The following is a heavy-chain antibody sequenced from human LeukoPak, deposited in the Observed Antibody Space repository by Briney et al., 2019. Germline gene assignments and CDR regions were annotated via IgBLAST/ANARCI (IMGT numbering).Heavy chain of an antibody. CDR3: ARELSPYNWNYGFDY. CDR2: ISYDGSNK. CDR1: GFTFSSYS. D-gene: IGHD1-7*01. Sequence: GGSLRLSCAASGFTFSSYSMHWVRQAPGKGLEWVAVISYDGSNKYYADSVKGPFTISRDNSKNTLYLQMNRLRAEDTAVYYCARELSPYNWNYGFDYWGQGTLVTVSS. J-gene: IGHJ4*02. V-gene: IGHV3-30*11.